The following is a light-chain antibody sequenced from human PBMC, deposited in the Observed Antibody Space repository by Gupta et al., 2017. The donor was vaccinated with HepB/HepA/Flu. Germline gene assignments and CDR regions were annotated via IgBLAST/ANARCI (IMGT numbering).Light chain of an antibody. Sequence: QCAMTQPASVSGSPGQSITISCTGTSSDVGNYNFVSWFQQYPGKAPKLMICEVTKRPSGVSSRFSGSKSGNTASLTISGLQAEDEADYYCCSYAGSGTVIFGGGTKLTVL. V-gene: IGLV2-23*02. CDR3: CSYAGSGTVI. CDR2: EVT. CDR1: SSDVGNYNF. J-gene: IGLJ2*01.